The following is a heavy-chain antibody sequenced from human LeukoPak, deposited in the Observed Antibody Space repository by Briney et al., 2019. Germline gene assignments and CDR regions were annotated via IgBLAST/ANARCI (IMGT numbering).Heavy chain of an antibody. CDR2: MNPNSGGT. D-gene: IGHD4-17*01. J-gene: IGHJ5*02. CDR1: GYTFTSND. CDR3: ARLGPATVTTPLGWFDP. Sequence: GASVKVSCKASGYTFTSNDINWVRQATGQGLEWMGWMNPNSGGTNYAQKFQGRVTMTRDTSISTAYMELSRLRSDDTAVYYCARLGPATVTTPLGWFDPWGQGTLVTVSS. V-gene: IGHV1-2*02.